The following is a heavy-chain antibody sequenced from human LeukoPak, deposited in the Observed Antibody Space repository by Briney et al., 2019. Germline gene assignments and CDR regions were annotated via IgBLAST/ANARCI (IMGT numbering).Heavy chain of an antibody. Sequence: PGGSLRLSCAASGFTFSDAWMSWVRQAPGKGLEWISFLSSSTKTIYYADSVKGRFTISRDNAKKSLYLQMNSLRAEDTAVYYCARNFHISWFDPWGWGTLVTVSS. CDR2: LSSSTKTI. CDR3: ARNFHISWFDP. D-gene: IGHD1-14*01. J-gene: IGHJ5*02. V-gene: IGHV3-11*04. CDR1: GFTFSDAW.